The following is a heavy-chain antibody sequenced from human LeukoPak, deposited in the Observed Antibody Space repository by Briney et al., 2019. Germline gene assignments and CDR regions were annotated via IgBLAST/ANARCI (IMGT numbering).Heavy chain of an antibody. J-gene: IGHJ4*02. Sequence: PGGSLRLSCAASGFTFSSYWMTWVRQAPGKGLEWVANIKQDGSEKYYVDSVKGRFTISRDNAKDSLYLQMNSLRAEDTAVYYCARGMSSGYDFDYWGQGTLVTVSS. CDR3: ARGMSSGYDFDY. CDR1: GFTFSSYW. CDR2: IKQDGSEK. V-gene: IGHV3-7*01. D-gene: IGHD5-12*01.